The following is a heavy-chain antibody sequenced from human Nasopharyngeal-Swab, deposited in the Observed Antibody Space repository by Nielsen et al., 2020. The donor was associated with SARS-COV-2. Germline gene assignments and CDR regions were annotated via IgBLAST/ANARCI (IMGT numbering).Heavy chain of an antibody. Sequence: WVRQAPGQGLEWMGWMNPNSGNTGYAQKFQGSVTMTRNTSISTAYMELSSLRSEDTAVYYCARTYSSSSPYYCYGMDVWGQGTTVTVSS. J-gene: IGHJ6*02. CDR2: MNPNSGNT. D-gene: IGHD6-6*01. V-gene: IGHV1-8*01. CDR3: ARTYSSSSPYYCYGMDV.